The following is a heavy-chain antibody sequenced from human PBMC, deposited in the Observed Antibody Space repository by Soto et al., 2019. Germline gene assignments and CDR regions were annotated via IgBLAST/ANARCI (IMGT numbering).Heavy chain of an antibody. J-gene: IGHJ3*02. V-gene: IGHV3-74*01. CDR3: ARGFYSNYEDAFDI. CDR2: INSDGSST. Sequence: GGPLRLSCAASGFTFSSYWMHWVRQAPGKGLVWVSRINSDGSSTSYADSVKGRFTISRDNAKNTLYLQMNSLRAEDTAVYYCARGFYSNYEDAFDIWGQGTMVTVSS. D-gene: IGHD4-4*01. CDR1: GFTFSSYW.